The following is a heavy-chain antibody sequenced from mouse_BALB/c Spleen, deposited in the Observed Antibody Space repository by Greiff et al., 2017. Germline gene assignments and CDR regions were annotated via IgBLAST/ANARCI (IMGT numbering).Heavy chain of an antibody. J-gene: IGHJ2*01. CDR2: ISDGGSYT. V-gene: IGHV5-4*02. CDR1: GFTFSDYY. Sequence: EVMLVESGGGSVKPGGSLKLSCAASGFTFSDYYMYWVRQTPEKRLEWVATISDGGSYTYYPDSVKGRFTISRDNAKNNLYLQMSSLRSEDTAMYYCARDGSSYFDSWGQGTTLTVSS. CDR3: ARDGSSYFDS. D-gene: IGHD1-1*01.